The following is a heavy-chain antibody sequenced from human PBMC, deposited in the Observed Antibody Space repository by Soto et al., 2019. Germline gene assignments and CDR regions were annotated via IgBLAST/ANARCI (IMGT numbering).Heavy chain of an antibody. J-gene: IGHJ4*02. CDR2: INHSGST. D-gene: IGHD3-9*01. CDR1: GGSFSGYY. V-gene: IGHV4-34*01. CDR3: ARAGNYDILTGQTIDY. Sequence: PSETLSLTCAVYGGSFSGYYWSWIRQPPGKGLEWIGEINHSGSTNYNPSLKSRVTISVDTSKNQFSLKLSSVTAADTAVYYCARAGNYDILTGQTIDYWGLGTLVTVSS.